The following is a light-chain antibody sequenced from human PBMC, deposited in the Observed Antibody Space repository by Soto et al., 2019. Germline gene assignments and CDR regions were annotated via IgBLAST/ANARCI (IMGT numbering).Light chain of an antibody. CDR2: KAS. CDR1: QTIDSW. CDR3: QQYHIYSGT. J-gene: IGKJ1*01. V-gene: IGKV1-5*03. Sequence: DIQMTQSPSTLSASVGDRVTITGRASQTIDSWLAWYQQRPGKPPNLLIYKASTLASGVPSRFSGSGSGTEFTLTINSLQPDDFATYYCQQYHIYSGTFGQGTKVDIK.